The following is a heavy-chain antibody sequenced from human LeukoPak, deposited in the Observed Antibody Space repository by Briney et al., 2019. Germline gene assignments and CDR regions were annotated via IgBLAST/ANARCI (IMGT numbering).Heavy chain of an antibody. Sequence: GESLKISCKGSGYSFTSYWIGWVRQMPAKGLEWMGIIYPGDSDTRYSPSFQGQVTISADKSISTAYLQWSSLKASDTARYYCATYGSGSFYGDWFDPWGQGTLVTVSS. CDR1: GYSFTSYW. J-gene: IGHJ5*02. CDR2: IYPGDSDT. CDR3: ATYGSGSFYGDWFDP. D-gene: IGHD3-10*01. V-gene: IGHV5-51*01.